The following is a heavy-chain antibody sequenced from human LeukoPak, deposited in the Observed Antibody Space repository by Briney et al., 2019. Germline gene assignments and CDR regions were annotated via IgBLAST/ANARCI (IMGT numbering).Heavy chain of an antibody. V-gene: IGHV4-39*07. CDR3: ARESELISSGESTDYFDY. D-gene: IGHD3-10*01. CDR2: IYYTGNS. Sequence: PSETLSLTCDVSGGSIRSNDHYWGWIRQPPGKGLEWIATIYYTGNSHYNPSLKSRVAISVDTSKNQFSLKLNSVTAADTAVYYCARESELISSGESTDYFDYWGQGTLVTVSS. CDR1: GGSIRSNDHY. J-gene: IGHJ4*02.